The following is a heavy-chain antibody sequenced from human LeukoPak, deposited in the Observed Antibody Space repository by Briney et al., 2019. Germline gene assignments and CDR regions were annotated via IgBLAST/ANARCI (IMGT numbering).Heavy chain of an antibody. CDR1: GFTFSSYS. Sequence: PGGSLRLSCAASGFTFSSYSMNWVRQAPGKGLEWVSSISSSSSYIYYADSVKGRFTISRDNAKNSLYLQMNSLRAEDMAVYYCARDEDGLYGMDVWGQGTTVTVSS. CDR2: ISSSSSYI. J-gene: IGHJ6*02. D-gene: IGHD3-9*01. CDR3: ARDEDGLYGMDV. V-gene: IGHV3-21*01.